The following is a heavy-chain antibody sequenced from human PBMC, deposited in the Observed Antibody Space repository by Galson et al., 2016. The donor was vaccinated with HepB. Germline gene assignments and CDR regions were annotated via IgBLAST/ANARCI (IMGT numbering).Heavy chain of an antibody. CDR1: GVTVSNNH. V-gene: IGHV3-53*01. CDR3: ARNPPAVALGTWG. CDR2: IYSGGST. Sequence: SLRLSCAASGVTVSNNHMNWVRQAPGKGLEWVSVIYSGGSTHYTDPVKGRFTISRDNSKNTLYLKMNSLRSEDTAGYYCARNPPAVALGTWGWGQGTLVTVSS. D-gene: IGHD3-16*01. J-gene: IGHJ4*02.